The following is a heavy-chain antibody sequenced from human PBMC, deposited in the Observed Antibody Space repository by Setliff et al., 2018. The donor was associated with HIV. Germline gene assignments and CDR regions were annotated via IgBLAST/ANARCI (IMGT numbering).Heavy chain of an antibody. CDR1: GGSINSTSYY. CDR2: IYHTGST. Sequence: SETLSLTCTVSGGSINSTSYYWGWIRQPPGNGLEWIGSIYHTGSTYYKPSLKSRVTISVDTSKNQFSLRLSSVAAGDTAVYYCARYEWRRYFDWSPDNYYYGMDVWGQGTTVTVSS. D-gene: IGHD3-9*01. V-gene: IGHV4-39*01. CDR3: ARYEWRRYFDWSPDNYYYGMDV. J-gene: IGHJ6*02.